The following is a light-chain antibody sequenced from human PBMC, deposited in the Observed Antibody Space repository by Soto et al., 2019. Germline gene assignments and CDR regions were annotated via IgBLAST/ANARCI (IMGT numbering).Light chain of an antibody. CDR1: QSVSSN. Sequence: EVVMTQSPGTLSLSPGESATLSCRASQSVSSNLAWYQQKTGQAPRILIYGESTRATGIPDRLSGSGSGTEFTLTISSLQSEDFAVYYCQKYNNWPWTCGQGTKVDIK. V-gene: IGKV3-15*01. J-gene: IGKJ1*01. CDR2: GES. CDR3: QKYNNWPWT.